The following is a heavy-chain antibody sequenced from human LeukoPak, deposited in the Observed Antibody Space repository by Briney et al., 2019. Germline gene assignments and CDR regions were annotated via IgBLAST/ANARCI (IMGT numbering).Heavy chain of an antibody. J-gene: IGHJ4*02. CDR1: GGSISSSSYY. CDR3: ARLPRIAAAADY. D-gene: IGHD6-13*01. Sequence: PSETLSLTCTVSGGSISSSSYYWGWIRQPPGKGLAWIGSIYYSGSTYYNPSLKSRVTISVDTSKNQFSLKLSSVTAADTAVYYCARLPRIAAAADYWGQGILVTVSS. CDR2: IYYSGST. V-gene: IGHV4-39*01.